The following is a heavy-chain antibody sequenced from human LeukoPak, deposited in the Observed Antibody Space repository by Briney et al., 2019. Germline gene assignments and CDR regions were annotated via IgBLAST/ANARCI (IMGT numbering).Heavy chain of an antibody. CDR3: ARANTAAMYYDFWKRAYYYMDV. D-gene: IGHD3-3*01. J-gene: IGHJ6*03. CDR2: MYYSGST. Sequence: SETLSLTCTVSGGSINSYYWSWIRQPPGEGLEWIGYMYYSGSTNYNPSLKGRVTISVDTSRNQFSLNLSSVTAADTAVYYCARANTAAMYYDFWKRAYYYMDVWGRGTTVTVSS. V-gene: IGHV4-59*01. CDR1: GGSINSYY.